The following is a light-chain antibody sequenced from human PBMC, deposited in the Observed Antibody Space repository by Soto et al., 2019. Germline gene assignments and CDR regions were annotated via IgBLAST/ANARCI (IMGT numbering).Light chain of an antibody. CDR3: LQYNNWPPWT. CDR1: QSVSSN. CDR2: GAS. V-gene: IGKV3-15*01. J-gene: IGKJ1*01. Sequence: EIVMTQSPATLSVSPGERATLSCRASQSVSSNVAWYQQKPGQAPRLLIYGASTRATGIPTRFSGSGSGTEFTLTISSLQSEDFAVYYCLQYNNWPPWTSGQGTKVETK.